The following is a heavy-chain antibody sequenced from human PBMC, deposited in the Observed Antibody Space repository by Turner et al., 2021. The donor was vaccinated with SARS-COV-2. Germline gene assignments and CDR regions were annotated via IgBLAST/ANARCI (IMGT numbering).Heavy chain of an antibody. CDR2: NYDSGIT. V-gene: IGHV4-39*01. CDR1: GGSISSSTYY. D-gene: IGHD5-18*01. CDR3: ARIMYTAIDYNGMDV. J-gene: IGHJ6*02. Sequence: QLQLQESGPGLVKPSETLSLTCSVSGGSISSSTYYWGWIRQPPGKGLEWIGNNYDSGITYYNPSIKSRVTISVDTSKNQFSLKLSSVTAADTAVYYCARIMYTAIDYNGMDVWGQGTTVTVSS.